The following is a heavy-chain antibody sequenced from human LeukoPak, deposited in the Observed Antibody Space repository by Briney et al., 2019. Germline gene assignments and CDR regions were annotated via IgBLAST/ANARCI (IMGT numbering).Heavy chain of an antibody. Sequence: GGSLRLSCAASGFTFSSYSMNWVRQAPGKGLEWVSYISSSSTIYYADSVKGRFTISRDNAKNSLYLQMNSLRAEDTAVYYCARGYCSGGSCYQMDVWGQGTTVTVSS. CDR1: GFTFSSYS. CDR2: ISSSSTI. V-gene: IGHV3-48*01. J-gene: IGHJ6*02. D-gene: IGHD2-15*01. CDR3: ARGYCSGGSCYQMDV.